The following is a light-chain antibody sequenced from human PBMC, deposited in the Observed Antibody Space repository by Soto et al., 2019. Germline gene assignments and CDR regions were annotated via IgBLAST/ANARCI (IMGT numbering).Light chain of an antibody. CDR3: AAWDDSLSVV. CDR1: SSNIGNDY. J-gene: IGLJ3*02. CDR2: RNN. V-gene: IGLV1-47*01. Sequence: QSVLNQPPSASGTPGQKVSISCSGSSSNIGNDYVYWYRQLPGTAPKLLIYRNNQRPSEVPVRFSASKSGTSASLAISGLRSEDEADYYCAAWDDSLSVVFGGGTKVTVL.